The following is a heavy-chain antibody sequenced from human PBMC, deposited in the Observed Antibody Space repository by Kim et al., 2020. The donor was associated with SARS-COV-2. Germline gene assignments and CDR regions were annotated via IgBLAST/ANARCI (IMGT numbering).Heavy chain of an antibody. Sequence: SETLSLTCTVSGGSISSSSYYWGWIRQPPGKGLEWIGSIYYSGSTYSNPSLRSRVTISVDTSKNQFSLKLSSVTAADTAVYYCARRIAVAGTGVEYFDYWGQGTLVTVSS. V-gene: IGHV4-39*01. CDR2: IYYSGST. J-gene: IGHJ4*02. CDR1: GGSISSSSYY. D-gene: IGHD6-19*01. CDR3: ARRIAVAGTGVEYFDY.